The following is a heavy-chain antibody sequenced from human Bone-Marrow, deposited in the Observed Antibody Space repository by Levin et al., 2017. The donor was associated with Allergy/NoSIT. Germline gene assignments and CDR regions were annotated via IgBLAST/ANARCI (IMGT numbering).Heavy chain of an antibody. J-gene: IGHJ4*02. V-gene: IGHV4-59*01. CDR1: GGSITSYY. CDR3: ASLAVGNGGRGS. CDR2: IHYDEGT. D-gene: IGHD3-16*01. Sequence: KPSETLSLTCAVSGGSITSYYWCWVRQPPGKGLEWIGYIHYDEGTKFNPSLQSRVTVSLDTSRRQFSLHLYSVTAADTAVYYCASLAVGNGGRGSWGQGSLVTVSA.